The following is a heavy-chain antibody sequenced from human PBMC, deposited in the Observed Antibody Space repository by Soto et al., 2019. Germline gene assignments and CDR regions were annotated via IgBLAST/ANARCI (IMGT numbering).Heavy chain of an antibody. V-gene: IGHV1-18*01. J-gene: IGHJ4*02. CDR2: ISAYNGNT. D-gene: IGHD4-17*01. CDR1: GYTFTSYG. CDR3: ARENDYGDHGGSFDY. Sequence: ASVKVSCKASGYTFTSYGISWVRQAPGQGLEWMGWISAYNGNTNYAQKLQGRVTMTTDTSTSTAYMELRSLRSDDTAVYYCARENDYGDHGGSFDYWGQGTLVTVSS.